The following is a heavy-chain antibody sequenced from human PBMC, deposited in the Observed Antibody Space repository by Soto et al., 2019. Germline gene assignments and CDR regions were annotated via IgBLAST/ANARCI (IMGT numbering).Heavy chain of an antibody. D-gene: IGHD4-4*01. J-gene: IGHJ4*02. CDR3: ARTGRYSSSYFEY. Sequence: SGPTLVNPTQALTLTCTISGFSISTSGLRVSLIGQPPGKALEWLARVDWDDDKLYNTSLQTRLTISKDTSKNQVVLTMTNMDPVDTATYYCARTGRYSSSYFEYWGQGIRVTVYS. CDR2: VDWDDDK. V-gene: IGHV2-70*04. CDR1: GFSISTSGLR.